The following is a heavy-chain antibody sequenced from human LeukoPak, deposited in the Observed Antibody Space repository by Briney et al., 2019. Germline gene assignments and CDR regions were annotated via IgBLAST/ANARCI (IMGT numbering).Heavy chain of an antibody. D-gene: IGHD6-19*01. CDR3: ARGRGSGHKENWFDP. J-gene: IGHJ5*02. CDR2: MNPNSGKT. V-gene: IGHV1-8*01. CDR1: GYTLTSYV. Sequence: ASVKDSCKASGYTLTSYVINWVRQATGQRLEWKGWMNPNSGKTGYAQKFQGRVTMTRKTSIRPAYMELSSLRSEDTAVYYCARGRGSGHKENWFDPWGQGTLVTVSS.